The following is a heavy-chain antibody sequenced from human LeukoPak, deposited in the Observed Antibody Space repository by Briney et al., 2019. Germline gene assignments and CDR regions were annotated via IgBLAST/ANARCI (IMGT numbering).Heavy chain of an antibody. CDR2: INPKSGDT. V-gene: IGHV1-2*06. CDR3: ARGYCSGGSCYLVENWFDF. Sequence: GGSVKVSXKASGYTFSDYYMYWLRQAPGEGLEWMGRINPKSGDTNYAQNFQGRVTMTRDTSMNTAYMELSRLRSDDTAVYFCARGYCSGGSCYLVENWFDFWGQGTLVTVSS. CDR1: GYTFSDYY. D-gene: IGHD2-15*01. J-gene: IGHJ5*01.